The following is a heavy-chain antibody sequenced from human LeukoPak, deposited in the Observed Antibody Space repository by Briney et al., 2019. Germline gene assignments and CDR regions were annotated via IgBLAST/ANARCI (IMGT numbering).Heavy chain of an antibody. Sequence: GESLKISCKGSGYSFTSYWISWVRQMPGKGLEWMGRIDPSDSYTNHSPSFQGHVTISADKSISTAYLQWSSLKASDTAMYYCARGGSGSYHGYNWFDPWGQGTLVTVSS. D-gene: IGHD3-10*01. CDR3: ARGGSGSYHGYNWFDP. J-gene: IGHJ5*02. CDR2: IDPSDSYT. V-gene: IGHV5-10-1*01. CDR1: GYSFTSYW.